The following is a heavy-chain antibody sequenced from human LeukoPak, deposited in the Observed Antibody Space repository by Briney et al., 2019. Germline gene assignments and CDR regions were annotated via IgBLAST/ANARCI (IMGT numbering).Heavy chain of an antibody. J-gene: IGHJ3*02. CDR3: AKQSLRWRKPGAFDI. CDR2: ISYDGSNK. Sequence: TGGSLRLSCVPSGITFSNSAMNWVRQAPGKGLEWVAVISYDGSNKYYADSVKGRFTISRDNSKNTLYLQMNSLRAEDTAVYYCAKQSLRWRKPGAFDIWGQGTMVTVSS. V-gene: IGHV3-30*18. D-gene: IGHD4-23*01. CDR1: GITFSNSA.